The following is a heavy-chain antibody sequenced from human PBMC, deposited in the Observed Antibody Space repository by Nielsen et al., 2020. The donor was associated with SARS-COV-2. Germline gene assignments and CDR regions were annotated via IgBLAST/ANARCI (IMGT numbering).Heavy chain of an antibody. J-gene: IGHJ6*02. D-gene: IGHD3-9*01. Sequence: VRQAPGKGLEWVAVISYDGSNKYYADSVKGRFTISRDNSKNTLYLQMNSLRAEDTAVYYCARDESYDILTVYYTFYYYYGMDVWGQGTTVTVSS. V-gene: IGHV3-30*04. CDR2: ISYDGSNK. CDR3: ARDESYDILTVYYTFYYYYGMDV.